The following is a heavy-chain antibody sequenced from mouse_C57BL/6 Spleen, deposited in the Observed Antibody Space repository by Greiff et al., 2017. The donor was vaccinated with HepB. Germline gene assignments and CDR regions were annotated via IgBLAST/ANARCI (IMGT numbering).Heavy chain of an antibody. V-gene: IGHV1-80*01. J-gene: IGHJ3*01. CDR1: GYAFSSYW. CDR3: ARGGDYDVFAY. CDR2: IYPGDGDT. Sequence: QVQLKESGAELVKPGASVKISCKASGYAFSSYWMNWVKQRPGKGLEWIGQIYPGDGDTNYNGKFKGKATLTADKSSSTAYMQLSSLTSEDSAVYFCARGGDYDVFAYWGQGTLVTVSA. D-gene: IGHD2-4*01.